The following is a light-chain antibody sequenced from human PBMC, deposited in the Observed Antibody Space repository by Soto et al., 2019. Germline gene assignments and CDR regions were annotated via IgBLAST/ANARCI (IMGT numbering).Light chain of an antibody. Sequence: QSALTQPASVSGSPGQSITISCSGTSSDVGSYNLVSWYQQHPGKAPKLIIYEVSNRPSGVPDRFSGSKSGNTASLTISGLQTEDEADYYCCSYAGSYTLVFGGGTKLTVL. CDR3: CSYAGSYTLV. CDR1: SSDVGSYNL. J-gene: IGLJ2*01. CDR2: EVS. V-gene: IGLV2-23*02.